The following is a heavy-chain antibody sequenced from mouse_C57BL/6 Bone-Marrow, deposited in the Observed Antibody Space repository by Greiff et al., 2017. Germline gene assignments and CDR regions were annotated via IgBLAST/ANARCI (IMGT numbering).Heavy chain of an antibody. Sequence: EVHLVESGGGLVQPGGSMKLSCVASGFTFSNYWMNWVRQSPEKGLEWVAQIRLKSDNYATHYAESVKGRFTISRDDSKSSVYLQMNNLRAEDTGIYYCTGYGSSQAWLAYWGQGTLVTVSA. J-gene: IGHJ3*01. V-gene: IGHV6-3*01. CDR1: GFTFSNYW. CDR2: IRLKSDNYAT. D-gene: IGHD1-1*01. CDR3: TGYGSSQAWLAY.